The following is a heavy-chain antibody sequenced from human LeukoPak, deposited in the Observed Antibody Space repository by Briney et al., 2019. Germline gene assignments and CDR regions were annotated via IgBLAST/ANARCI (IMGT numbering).Heavy chain of an antibody. CDR1: GYTFTSYY. CDR2: INPSGGST. CDR3: ARDPGLTVTPYYYYYMDV. V-gene: IGHV1-46*01. Sequence: ASVKVSCKASGYTFTSYYMRWVRQAPGQGLEWMGIINPSGGSTSYAQKFQGRVTMTRDMSTSTVYMELSSLRSEDTAVYYCARDPGLTVTPYYYYYMDVWGKGTTVTVSS. J-gene: IGHJ6*03. D-gene: IGHD4-11*01.